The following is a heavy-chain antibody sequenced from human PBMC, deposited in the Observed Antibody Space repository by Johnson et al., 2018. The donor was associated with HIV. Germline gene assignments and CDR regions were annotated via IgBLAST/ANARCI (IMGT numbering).Heavy chain of an antibody. J-gene: IGHJ3*02. D-gene: IGHD3-9*01. CDR2: IRYDGSNQ. CDR1: EFTFNNYG. V-gene: IGHV3-30*02. CDR3: ANLGRYLDWFPTTNDAFDI. Sequence: QVQLVESGGGVVQPGGSLRLSCAASEFTFNNYGMHWVRQAPGKGLEWVAFIRYDGSNQYYADSVKGRFTISTDKSKNTLYLQMNSLRAEDTAVYNCANLGRYLDWFPTTNDAFDIWGQGTMVTVSS.